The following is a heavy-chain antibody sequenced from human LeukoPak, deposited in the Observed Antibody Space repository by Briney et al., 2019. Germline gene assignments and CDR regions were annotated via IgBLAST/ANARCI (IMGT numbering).Heavy chain of an antibody. CDR3: ARGVVSAASEPVGDAFDI. V-gene: IGHV4-30-2*01. J-gene: IGHJ3*02. D-gene: IGHD2-2*01. Sequence: PSETLSLTCAVSGGSISSGGYSWSWIRQPPGKGLEWIGYIYHSGSTYYNPSLKSRVTISVNRSKNQFSLKLSSVTAADTAVYYCARGVVSAASEPVGDAFDIWGQGTMVTVSS. CDR2: IYHSGST. CDR1: GGSISSGGYS.